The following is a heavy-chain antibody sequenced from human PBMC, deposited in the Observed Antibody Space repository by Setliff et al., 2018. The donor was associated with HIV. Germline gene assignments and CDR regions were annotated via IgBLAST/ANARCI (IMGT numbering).Heavy chain of an antibody. V-gene: IGHV3-7*01. J-gene: IGHJ4*02. CDR2: INEDGSEK. CDR1: GFTFSIYW. D-gene: IGHD4-17*01. Sequence: GGSLRLSCAASGFTFSIYWMTWVRQAPGKGLEWVAKINEDGSEKYHVDSVKGRFTISRDNAKNSLYLQMNSLSTEDTAVYYCARDQGLDYGDYGPGYWGQGTLVTVSS. CDR3: ARDQGLDYGDYGPGY.